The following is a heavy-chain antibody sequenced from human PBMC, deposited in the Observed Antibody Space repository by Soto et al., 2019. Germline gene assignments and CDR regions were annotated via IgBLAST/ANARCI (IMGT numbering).Heavy chain of an antibody. V-gene: IGHV1-3*01. J-gene: IGHJ3*02. CDR2: INAGNGNT. D-gene: IGHD6-13*01. CDR1: GYTFTSYA. Sequence: ASVKVSCKASGYTFTSYAMHWVRQAPGQRLEWMGWINAGNGNTKYSQKFQGRVTITRETSASTAYMELSSLRSEDTAVYYCARDRGEAAAGPSDAFDIWGQGTMVTVSS. CDR3: ARDRGEAAAGPSDAFDI.